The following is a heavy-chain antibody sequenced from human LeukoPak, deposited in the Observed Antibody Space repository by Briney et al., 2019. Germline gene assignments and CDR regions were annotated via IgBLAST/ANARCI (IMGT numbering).Heavy chain of an antibody. V-gene: IGHV3-21*01. CDR1: GFTSTIYT. D-gene: IGHD3-10*01. Sequence: GGSLRLSCAPSGFTSTIYTMNWVRPAPGKGLEWASSISSSSSYIYYADSVKGRFTISRDNAKNSLYLQMNSLRAEDTAVYYCARDGPGSGSNPFDYWGQGTLVTVSS. CDR2: ISSSSSYI. CDR3: ARDGPGSGSNPFDY. J-gene: IGHJ4*02.